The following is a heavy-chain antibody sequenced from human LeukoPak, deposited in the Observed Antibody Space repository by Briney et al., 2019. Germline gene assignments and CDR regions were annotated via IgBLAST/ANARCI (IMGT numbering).Heavy chain of an antibody. Sequence: ASVKVSCKAPGYTFTRYAMSWVRQAPGQGLEWMGWINTNTGSPTYAQGFTGRFVFSLNTSVSTAYLEISSLKAEDTAVYYCARDGSGGYYYYFDYWGQGTLVTVSS. CDR1: GYTFTRYA. CDR3: ARDGSGGYYYYFDY. CDR2: INTNTGSP. V-gene: IGHV7-4-1*02. J-gene: IGHJ4*02. D-gene: IGHD3-22*01.